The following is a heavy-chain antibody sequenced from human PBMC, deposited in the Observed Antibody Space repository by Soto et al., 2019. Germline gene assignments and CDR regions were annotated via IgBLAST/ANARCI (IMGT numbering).Heavy chain of an antibody. CDR2: ISYDGSNK. Sequence: GGSLRLSCAASGFTFSSYGMHWVRQAPGKGLEWVAVISYDGSNKYYADSVKGRFTISRDNSKNTLYLQMNSLRAEDTAVYYCAKGLGTVAYYFDYWGQGTLVTVSA. V-gene: IGHV3-30*18. J-gene: IGHJ4*02. D-gene: IGHD4-17*01. CDR1: GFTFSSYG. CDR3: AKGLGTVAYYFDY.